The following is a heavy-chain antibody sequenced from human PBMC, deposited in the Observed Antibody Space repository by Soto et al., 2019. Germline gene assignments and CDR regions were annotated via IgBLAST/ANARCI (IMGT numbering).Heavy chain of an antibody. Sequence: EVQLVESGGGLVQPGGSLRLSCAASGFTFSTYSMNWVRQAPGKGLEWVSYISSSRGAISYADSVKGRFTISRDNAKNSLYLQMNSLRAEDTAVYYCARFPVTTPRYNWFDPWGQGTLVTVSS. CDR1: GFTFSTYS. V-gene: IGHV3-48*01. CDR2: ISSSRGAI. D-gene: IGHD4-17*01. J-gene: IGHJ5*02. CDR3: ARFPVTTPRYNWFDP.